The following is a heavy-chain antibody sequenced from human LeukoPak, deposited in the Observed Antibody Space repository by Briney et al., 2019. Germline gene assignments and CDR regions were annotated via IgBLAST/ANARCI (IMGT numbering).Heavy chain of an antibody. CDR3: ARGSYYYYMDV. Sequence: GGSLRLSCGASGFTFSSFGMGWLRQAPGKGLEGVSVIYSGGSTYSADSVKGRFTISRDNSKNSLYLQMNSLRAEDTAVYYCARGSYYYYMDVWGKGTTVTISS. V-gene: IGHV3-66*01. CDR1: GFTFSSFG. CDR2: IYSGGST. J-gene: IGHJ6*03.